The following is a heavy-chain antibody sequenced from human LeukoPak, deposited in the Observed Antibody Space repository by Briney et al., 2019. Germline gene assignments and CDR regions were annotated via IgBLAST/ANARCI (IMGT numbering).Heavy chain of an antibody. J-gene: IGHJ5*02. CDR1: GFTFSSYN. D-gene: IGHD1-1*01. V-gene: IGHV3-21*01. CDR3: ARVPTGTRGFDP. CDR2: ISSSSSFI. Sequence: GGSLRPSCAASGFTFSSYNMNWVRQAPGKGLEWVSSISSSSSFIYYADSLKGRFTISRDNAKNSLYLQMNSLRAEDTAVYYCARVPTGTRGFDPWGQGTLVTVSS.